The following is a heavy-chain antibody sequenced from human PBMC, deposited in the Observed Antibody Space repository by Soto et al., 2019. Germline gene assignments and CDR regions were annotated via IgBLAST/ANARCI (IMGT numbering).Heavy chain of an antibody. CDR1: GGSTSSDNY. V-gene: IGHV4-30-4*01. D-gene: IGHD3-16*01. CDR2: IYYSGNT. Sequence: SETLSLTCTVSGGSTSSDNYWSWIRQPPGKGLEWIGHIYYSGNTDYNPSLKSRLAISIDKSKNQFSLQLSSVTAADTAVYFCAREGGESSDGLYYIDSWGQGSLVTVSS. J-gene: IGHJ4*02. CDR3: AREGGESSDGLYYIDS.